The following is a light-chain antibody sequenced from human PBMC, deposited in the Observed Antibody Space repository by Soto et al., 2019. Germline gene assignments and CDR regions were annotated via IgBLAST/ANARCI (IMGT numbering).Light chain of an antibody. CDR2: DAS. J-gene: IGKJ1*01. V-gene: IGKV1-5*01. Sequence: DIQMTQSPSTLSASVGDRVTITCRASHSIGSSLAWYQQKPGKAPNLLISDASSLERGVPSRFSGSGSGTEFTLTIRSLQPDDFATYYCQQYNGYSRTFGQGTKVDI. CDR3: QQYNGYSRT. CDR1: HSIGSS.